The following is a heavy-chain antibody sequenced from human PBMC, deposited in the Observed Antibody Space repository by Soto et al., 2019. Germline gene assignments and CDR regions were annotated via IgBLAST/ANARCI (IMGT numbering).Heavy chain of an antibody. J-gene: IGHJ4*02. V-gene: IGHV3-21*01. CDR1: GFTFSSYS. D-gene: IGHD3-3*01. CDR2: ISSSSSYI. CDR3: ARTNTIFGVSDY. Sequence: GESLKISCAASGFTFSSYSMNWVRQAPGKGLEWVSSISSSSSYIYYADSVKGRFTISRDNAKNSLYLQMNSLRAEDTAVYYCARTNTIFGVSDYWGQGTLVTVSS.